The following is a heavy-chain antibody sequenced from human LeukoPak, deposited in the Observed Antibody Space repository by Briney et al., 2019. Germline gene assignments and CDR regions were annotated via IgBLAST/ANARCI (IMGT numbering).Heavy chain of an antibody. V-gene: IGHV1-46*01. CDR2: INPSGGST. CDR1: GYTFTSYY. D-gene: IGHD1-1*01. CDR3: ARESHVERDDY. J-gene: IGHJ4*02. Sequence: ASVKVSCKASGYTFTSYYMHWVRQAPGQGLEWMGIINPSGGSTSYALKFQGRVTMTRDTSTSTVYMELSSLRSEDTAVYYCARESHVERDDYWGQGTRVTVSS.